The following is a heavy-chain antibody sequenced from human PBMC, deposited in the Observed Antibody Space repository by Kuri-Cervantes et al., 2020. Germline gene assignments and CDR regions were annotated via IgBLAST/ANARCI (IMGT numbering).Heavy chain of an antibody. J-gene: IGHJ6*03. CDR3: ARGRRIWFRKHYYYYMDV. CDR2: MNPNSGNT. V-gene: IGHV1-8*01. Sequence: ASVKVSCKASGYTFTSYDINWARQATGQGLEWMGWMNPNSGNTGYAQKFQGRVTMTRNTSISTAYMELSSLRSEDTAVYYCARGRRIWFRKHYYYYMDVWGKGTTVTVSS. CDR1: GYTFTSYD. D-gene: IGHD3-10*01.